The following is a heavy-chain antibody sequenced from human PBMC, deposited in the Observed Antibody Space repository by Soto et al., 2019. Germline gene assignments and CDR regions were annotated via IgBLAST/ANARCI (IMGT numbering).Heavy chain of an antibody. J-gene: IGHJ4*02. CDR1: GYAFTSYD. V-gene: IGHV1-8*01. CDR3: ARDISGWSDYFDV. CDR2: MNPKSGNT. D-gene: IGHD6-19*01. Sequence: ASVKVSCKASGYAFTSYDANWVRQATGQGLEWMGWMNPKSGNTGFAQKFQGRVTLTMDSSISTAYMELSSLTSEDTAVYYCARDISGWSDYFDVWGQGTLVTVYS.